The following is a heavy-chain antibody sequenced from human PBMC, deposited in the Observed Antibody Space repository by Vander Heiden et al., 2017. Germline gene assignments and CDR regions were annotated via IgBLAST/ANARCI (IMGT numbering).Heavy chain of an antibody. CDR2: IYQSGST. V-gene: IGHV4-38-2*02. CDR3: ARDRRRSAAAGTTAPYYYYGMDV. CDR1: GSSISSGSY. D-gene: IGHD6-13*01. J-gene: IGHJ6*02. Sequence: QVQLQASGPGLVKPSETLSLTCAVSGSSISSGSYWGWIRQPPGKGLEWIGSIYQSGSTYYNPSLKSRVTISVDTSKNQFSLKLSSVTAADTAVYYCARDRRRSAAAGTTAPYYYYGMDVWGQGTTVTVSS.